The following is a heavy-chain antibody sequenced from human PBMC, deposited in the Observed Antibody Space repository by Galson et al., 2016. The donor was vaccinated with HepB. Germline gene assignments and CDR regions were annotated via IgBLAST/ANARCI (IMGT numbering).Heavy chain of an antibody. CDR2: INHGGST. D-gene: IGHD1-1*01. CDR3: ARHERSGKPITPTGDF. J-gene: IGHJ4*02. V-gene: IGHV4-34*01. CDR1: GGSFSGYY. Sequence: SETLSLTCAVYGGSFSGYYWTWIRQPPGKGLEWIGEINHGGSTNYNPSLKSRVTILVDTSKNHFSLKLSSVTAADTAVYYCARHERSGKPITPTGDFWGQGILVTVPS.